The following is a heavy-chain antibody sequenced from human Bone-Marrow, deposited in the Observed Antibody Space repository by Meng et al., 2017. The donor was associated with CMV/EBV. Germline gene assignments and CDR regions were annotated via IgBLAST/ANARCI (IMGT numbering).Heavy chain of an antibody. V-gene: IGHV1-8*02. Sequence: ASVKVSCKASGYTFTSYEINWVRQATGQGLEWMGWMNPNSGNTGYAQKFQGRVTMTRNTSISTAYMELSSLRSEDTAVYYCARVGDYGGNSFRHYYYYGIDVWGQGTMVTVSS. CDR1: GYTFTSYE. CDR2: MNPNSGNT. CDR3: ARVGDYGGNSFRHYYYYGIDV. J-gene: IGHJ6*02. D-gene: IGHD4-23*01.